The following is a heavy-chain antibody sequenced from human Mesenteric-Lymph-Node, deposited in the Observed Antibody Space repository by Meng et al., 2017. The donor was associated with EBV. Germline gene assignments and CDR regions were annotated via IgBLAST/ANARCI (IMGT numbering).Heavy chain of an antibody. Sequence: VQLHQWAAGLLKPAETLSLSCAVYGGSFNDYYWIWIRQAPGKGLEWIGEINHIRSVYYNPSLKSRVTISVDTSNNQISLRLTSVTAADTAIYYCARVRSSGSGLIRNYFDYWGQGTLVTVSS. CDR2: INHIRSV. J-gene: IGHJ4*02. CDR3: ARVRSSGSGLIRNYFDY. V-gene: IGHV4-34*01. D-gene: IGHD6-19*01. CDR1: GGSFNDYY.